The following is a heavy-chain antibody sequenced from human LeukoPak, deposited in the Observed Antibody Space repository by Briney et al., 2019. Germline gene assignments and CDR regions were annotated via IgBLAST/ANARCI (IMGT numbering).Heavy chain of an antibody. V-gene: IGHV1-2*02. CDR2: ISPNSGGT. J-gene: IGHJ6*03. D-gene: IGHD6-19*01. Sequence: ASVKVSCKASGYTFTGYYMHWVRQAPGPRRKWMGWISPNSGGTNYAQQFQRRVTMTRDTSISTAYMALSRLRSDDTAVYYCALYSSSSYYMDVWGKGTTVTVSS. CDR1: GYTFTGYY. CDR3: ALYSSSSYYMDV.